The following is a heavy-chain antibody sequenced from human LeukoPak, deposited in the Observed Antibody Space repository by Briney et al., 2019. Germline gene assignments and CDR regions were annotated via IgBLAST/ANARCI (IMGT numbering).Heavy chain of an antibody. J-gene: IGHJ3*02. CDR3: AKEDLVVVAATGNGFGI. Sequence: PGGSLRLSCAASGFTFKNYGMHWVRQAPGKGLEWVALIQPNGNDKYYGDSVKGRFTVSRDNSKNTLYLQLNSLRAEDTALYYCAKEDLVVVAATGNGFGIWGQGTMVTVSS. V-gene: IGHV3-30*02. D-gene: IGHD2-15*01. CDR2: IQPNGNDK. CDR1: GFTFKNYG.